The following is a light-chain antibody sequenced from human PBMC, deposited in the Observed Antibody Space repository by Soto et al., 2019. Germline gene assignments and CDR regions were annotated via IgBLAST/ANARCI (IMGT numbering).Light chain of an antibody. CDR1: QSIDNFH. Sequence: EIVVTQSPGTLSLSPGERATLCCRASQSIDNFHLAWYQQKPGQAPRLLIHGTSTRATCGIADRFSGSGSGTDFTLTISRLETEDFAVYYCQYYGTSVTFGGGTTVEI. CDR3: QYYGTSVT. J-gene: IGKJ4*01. CDR2: GTS. V-gene: IGKV3-20*01.